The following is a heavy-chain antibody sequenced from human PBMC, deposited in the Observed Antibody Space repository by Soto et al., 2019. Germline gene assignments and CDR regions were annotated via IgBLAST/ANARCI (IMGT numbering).Heavy chain of an antibody. Sequence: EVQLVESGGGLVQPGGSLRLSCAASGFTFSSYSMNWVRQAPGKGLEWVSYISSSSSTIYYADSVKGRFTISRDNAKNSLYLQMNSLRDEDTAVYYCAGGITMVRGAKGWFDPWGQGTLVTVSS. CDR1: GFTFSSYS. CDR2: ISSSSSTI. V-gene: IGHV3-48*02. CDR3: AGGITMVRGAKGWFDP. J-gene: IGHJ5*02. D-gene: IGHD3-10*01.